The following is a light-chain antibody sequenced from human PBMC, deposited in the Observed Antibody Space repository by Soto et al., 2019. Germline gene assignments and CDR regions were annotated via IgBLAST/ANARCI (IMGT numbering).Light chain of an antibody. V-gene: IGKV1-39*01. J-gene: IGKJ2*01. CDR3: QQSYSTLGRT. Sequence: DIQMTQSPSSLSASVGDRVTITCRASQSISSYLNWYQQKPGKAPKLLIYAASSLQSGVPSRFSGSGSVTDFTLTISSLQPEDFATYYCQQSYSTLGRTFGQGTKLEIK. CDR2: AAS. CDR1: QSISSY.